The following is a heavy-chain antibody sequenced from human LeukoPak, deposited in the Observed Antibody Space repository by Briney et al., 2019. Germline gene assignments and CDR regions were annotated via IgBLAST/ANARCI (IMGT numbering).Heavy chain of an antibody. V-gene: IGHV4-39*01. D-gene: IGHD6-19*01. CDR1: GVSISSSSYY. CDR2: IYYSGST. Sequence: SETLSLTCTVSGVSISSSSYYWGWIRQPPGKGLEWIGSIYYSGSTYYHPSLKSRVTISVDTSKNQFSLKLSSVTAADTAVYYCASPLVVAGTGLSDAFDIWGQGTMVTVSS. CDR3: ASPLVVAGTGLSDAFDI. J-gene: IGHJ3*02.